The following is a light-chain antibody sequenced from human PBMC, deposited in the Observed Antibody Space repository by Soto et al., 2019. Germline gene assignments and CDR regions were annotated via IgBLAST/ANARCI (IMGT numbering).Light chain of an antibody. CDR2: GAT. Sequence: DIQMTQSPSTVSASLGDRVTIVCRASRSVDKWLAWYHQTSGKAPKLLISGATNLQTGVTSRIGGSGSGTDFTLTINNLQPEDVGHYYCQQYYSFWTFGQGTKVDLK. V-gene: IGKV1-5*02. J-gene: IGKJ1*01. CDR1: RSVDKW. CDR3: QQYYSFWT.